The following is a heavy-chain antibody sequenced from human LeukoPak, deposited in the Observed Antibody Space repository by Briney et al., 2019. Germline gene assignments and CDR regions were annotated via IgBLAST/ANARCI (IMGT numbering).Heavy chain of an antibody. V-gene: IGHV3-33*01. Sequence: GGSLRLSCAASGFTFSNYGMHWVRQAPGKGLEWVAVIWYDGSNKYYADSVKGRFTISRDNSKNTLYLQMNSLRAKDTAVYYCARDYYDSSGCPIHGDYWGQGTLVTVSS. J-gene: IGHJ4*02. D-gene: IGHD3-22*01. CDR2: IWYDGSNK. CDR1: GFTFSNYG. CDR3: ARDYYDSSGCPIHGDY.